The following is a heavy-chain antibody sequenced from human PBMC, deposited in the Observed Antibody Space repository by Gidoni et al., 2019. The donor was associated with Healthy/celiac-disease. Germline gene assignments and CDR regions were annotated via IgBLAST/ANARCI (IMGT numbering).Heavy chain of an antibody. V-gene: IGHV3-30*18. Sequence: QVQLVESGGGVVQPGRSLRLSCAASGFTFSSYGMHWVRQAPGKGLEWVAVISYDGSNKYYADSVKGRFTISRDNSKNTLYLQMNSLRAEDTAVYYCAKDSPPVAATTLYYYYGMDVWGQGTTVTVSS. CDR3: AKDSPPVAATTLYYYYGMDV. CDR1: GFTFSSYG. J-gene: IGHJ6*02. D-gene: IGHD6-19*01. CDR2: ISYDGSNK.